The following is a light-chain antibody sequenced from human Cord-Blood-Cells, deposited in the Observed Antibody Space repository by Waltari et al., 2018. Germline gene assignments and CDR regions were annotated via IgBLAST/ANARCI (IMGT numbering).Light chain of an antibody. CDR2: WAS. CDR1: PSVLYSSDNKNY. Sequence: DIVMTQSPDSLAVSLGERDTINCTSSPSVLYSSDNKNYLAWYQQKPGHPPKLLIYWASTRESGVPDRFSGSGSGTDFTLTISSLQAEDVAVYYCQQYYSTPFTFGPGTKVDIK. CDR3: QQYYSTPFT. V-gene: IGKV4-1*01. J-gene: IGKJ3*01.